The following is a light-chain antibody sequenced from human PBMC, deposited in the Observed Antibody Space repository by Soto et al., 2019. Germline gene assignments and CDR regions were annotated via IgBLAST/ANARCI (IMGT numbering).Light chain of an antibody. CDR2: GAS. CDR1: QSISSK. J-gene: IGKJ5*01. V-gene: IGKV3-15*01. CDR3: QQRNIWPPVT. Sequence: EIKMAQSPDTLSVSPGERATLSCRASQSISSKLAWYQQRPGQAPRLLIYGASTRATGVPVGFSGSGSGTDFTLTINSLEPEDFAVYYCQQRNIWPPVTFGQGTRLEIK.